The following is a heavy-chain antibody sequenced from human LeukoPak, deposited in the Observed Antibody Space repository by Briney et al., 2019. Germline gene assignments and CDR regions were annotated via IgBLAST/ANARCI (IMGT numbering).Heavy chain of an antibody. Sequence: GGSLRLSCTASGLTFSTYALSWVRQTPGKGLESLSVISATGSTTYYADSVRGRFTISRDNSKNTLYLQMNRLRVEDTAVYYCAKDSQSVAFFLDDAFDLWGQGTIVTVSA. D-gene: IGHD2/OR15-2a*01. CDR3: AKDSQSVAFFLDDAFDL. CDR2: ISATGSTT. V-gene: IGHV3-23*01. J-gene: IGHJ3*01. CDR1: GLTFSTYA.